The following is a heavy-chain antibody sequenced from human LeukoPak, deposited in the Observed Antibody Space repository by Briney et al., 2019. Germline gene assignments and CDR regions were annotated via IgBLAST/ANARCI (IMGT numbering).Heavy chain of an antibody. V-gene: IGHV4-39*07. Sequence: PSETLSLTCTVSGGSISSSYYYWGWIRQPPGKGLEWIGSIHYSGSTYYNPSLKSRVTISEDTSKNQFSLKLSSVTAADTAVYYCAASPPGTKIYYFDYWGQGTLVTVSS. CDR2: IHYSGST. J-gene: IGHJ4*02. CDR3: AASPPGTKIYYFDY. CDR1: GGSISSSYYY.